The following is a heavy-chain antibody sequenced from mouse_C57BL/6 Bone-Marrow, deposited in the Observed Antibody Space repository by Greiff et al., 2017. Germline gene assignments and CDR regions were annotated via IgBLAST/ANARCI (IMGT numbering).Heavy chain of an antibody. J-gene: IGHJ2*01. CDR2: IYPGGGYT. CDR1: GYTFTNYW. V-gene: IGHV1-63*01. Sequence: QVQLQQSGAELVRPGTSVKMSCKASGYTFTNYWIGWAKQRPGHGLEWIGDIYPGGGYTNYNEKFKGKATLTADNSSSPAYMQFSSLTSEDSAIYYWARLGGPYFDYWGQGTTLTVSS. CDR3: ARLGGPYFDY.